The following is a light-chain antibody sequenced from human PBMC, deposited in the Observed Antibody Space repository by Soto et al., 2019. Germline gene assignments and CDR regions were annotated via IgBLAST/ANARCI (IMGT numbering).Light chain of an antibody. Sequence: EIVLTQSPATLSLSPGERATLSCRASQSVSRSLAWYQQRPGQAPRLLIYGASTRATGIPDRFSGSGSGTDFTLTISRLEPEDFAVYYCQQYGSSGTFGQGTKVDIK. CDR3: QQYGSSGT. V-gene: IGKV3-20*01. CDR1: QSVSRS. J-gene: IGKJ1*01. CDR2: GAS.